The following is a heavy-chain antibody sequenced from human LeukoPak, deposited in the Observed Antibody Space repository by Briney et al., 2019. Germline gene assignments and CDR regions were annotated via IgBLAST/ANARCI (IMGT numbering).Heavy chain of an antibody. CDR2: IYSSGSA. D-gene: IGHD6-6*01. CDR1: GGSMNSNNYY. Sequence: PSDTLSLTCTVSGGSMNSNNYYWGWIRQPPGKGLGWIGSIYSSGSASYNPSLKSRVSIVLDTSKNQFSLKVTSVTAADTAVYYCARDRSSYAKGHYDYWGQGTLVTVSS. CDR3: ARDRSSYAKGHYDY. J-gene: IGHJ4*01. V-gene: IGHV4-39*07.